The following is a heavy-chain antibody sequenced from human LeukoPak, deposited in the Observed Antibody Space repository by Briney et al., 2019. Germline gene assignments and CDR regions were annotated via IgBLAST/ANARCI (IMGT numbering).Heavy chain of an antibody. CDR1: GITFSTYA. CDR2: VLHDGSNK. CDR3: AKGDYVDSSGYKRPTLFDY. D-gene: IGHD3-22*01. J-gene: IGHJ4*02. V-gene: IGHV3-30*18. Sequence: GGAPRLLCSASGITFSTYAMHWVRQAPRRGLEWVTFVLHDGSNKYHAESVEGRFTISREHSENTLYLQMNSLRLDDTAVYYCAKGDYVDSSGYKRPTLFDYWGQGTLVTVSS.